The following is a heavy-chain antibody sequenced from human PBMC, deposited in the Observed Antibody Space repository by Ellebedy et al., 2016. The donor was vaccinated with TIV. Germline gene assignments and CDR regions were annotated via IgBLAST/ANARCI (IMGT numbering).Heavy chain of an antibody. CDR3: ARGGASFSDY. J-gene: IGHJ4*02. V-gene: IGHV4-39*07. Sequence: SETLSLTCTVSGGSISSSNYYWVWLRQPPGKGLEWIGSINFSGRTYYNPSLKSRLTISIDTSRDQFSLKLNSVTAADTAVYYCARGGASFSDYWGQGIPVTVSS. D-gene: IGHD1-26*01. CDR2: INFSGRT. CDR1: GGSISSSNYY.